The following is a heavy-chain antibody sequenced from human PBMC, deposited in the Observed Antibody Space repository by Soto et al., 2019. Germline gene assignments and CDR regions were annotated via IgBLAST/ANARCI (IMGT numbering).Heavy chain of an antibody. CDR1: GYTFSDYY. J-gene: IGHJ5*02. V-gene: IGHV1-2*04. D-gene: IGHD5-12*01. Sequence: QVQLVQSGAEVKKPGASVKVSCKASGYTFSDYYVHWVRQAPGQGLEWMGWINPYSGATNYAQKFQDWVTMTGDASVSTAYLELTTLVSDDTAVYYCARARANVAPNWFDPWGKGTLFIVSS. CDR3: ARARANVAPNWFDP. CDR2: INPYSGAT.